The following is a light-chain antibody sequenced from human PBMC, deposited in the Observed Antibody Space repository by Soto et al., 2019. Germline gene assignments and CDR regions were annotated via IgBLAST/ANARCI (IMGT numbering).Light chain of an antibody. J-gene: IGKJ3*01. CDR1: QSVTNNF. V-gene: IGKV3-20*01. Sequence: IVLTQSPGTLSLSPGERATLSCGASQSVTNNFLAWYQQKPGQAPRLLIYGASSRATGVPDRFSGSGSGTDFTLTISRLEPRDFAVYYCQQYGTPLFTFGPVTKVGIK. CDR3: QQYGTPLFT. CDR2: GAS.